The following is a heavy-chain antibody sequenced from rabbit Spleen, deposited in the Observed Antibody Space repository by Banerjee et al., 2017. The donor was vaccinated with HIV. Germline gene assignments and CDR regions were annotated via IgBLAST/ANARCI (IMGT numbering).Heavy chain of an antibody. Sequence: QSLEESGGDLVKPGASLTLTCTASGVSFSVSSYMCWVRQAPGKGLQWIACIYGGSLLTTYYATWAKGRFTISKTSSTTVTLQMTSLTAADTATYFCARSYAGWSVDGVATFDLWGPGTLVTVS. CDR3: ARSYAGWSVDGVATFDL. D-gene: IGHD4-2*01. J-gene: IGHJ4*01. CDR1: GVSFSVSSY. CDR2: IYGGSLLTT. V-gene: IGHV1S40*01.